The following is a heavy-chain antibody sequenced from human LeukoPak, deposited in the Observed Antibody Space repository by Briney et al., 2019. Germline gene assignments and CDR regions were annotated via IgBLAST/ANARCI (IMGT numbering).Heavy chain of an antibody. V-gene: IGHV3-23*01. J-gene: IGHJ4*02. CDR1: GFTSSSYA. D-gene: IGHD3-22*01. Sequence: GGSLRLSCAASGFTSSSYAMSWVRQAPGKGLEWVSAISCSGGSTYYTDSVKGRFTISRDNSKNTLYLKMNSLRAEDTAVYYCAKEGHDSSGYYDYWGQGTLVTVSS. CDR2: ISCSGGST. CDR3: AKEGHDSSGYYDY.